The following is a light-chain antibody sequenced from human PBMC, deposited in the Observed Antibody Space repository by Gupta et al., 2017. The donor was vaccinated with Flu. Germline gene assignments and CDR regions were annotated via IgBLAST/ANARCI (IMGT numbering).Light chain of an antibody. V-gene: IGLV2-11*01. CDR1: SSDVGVYNY. Sequence: QSALTQPRSVSGSPGQSVTISCTGTSSDVGVYNYVSWYRQQPGKAPKLMIYDVSMRPSGVPVRFSGSKSGNTASLTISGLQAEDEADYYCCSYAGSYTLVFGGGTKLTVL. CDR3: CSYAGSYTLV. J-gene: IGLJ2*01. CDR2: DVS.